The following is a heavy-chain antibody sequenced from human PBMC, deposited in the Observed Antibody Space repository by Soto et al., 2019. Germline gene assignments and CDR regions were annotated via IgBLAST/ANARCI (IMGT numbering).Heavy chain of an antibody. CDR2: MNPKSGNT. CDR1: GYTFTNYD. D-gene: IGHD4-17*01. Sequence: QVQLVQSGAEVKKPGASVKVSCKASGYTFTNYDINWVRQATGQGLEWMGWMNPKSGNTGCAQQFLGVVSRARRTSRRTADMELSSLRSEDTAVYYCVRVYGEIDYWGQGTLVTVSS. J-gene: IGHJ4*02. CDR3: VRVYGEIDY. V-gene: IGHV1-8*01.